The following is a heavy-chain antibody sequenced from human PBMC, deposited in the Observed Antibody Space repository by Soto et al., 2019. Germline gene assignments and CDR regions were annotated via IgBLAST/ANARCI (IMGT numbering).Heavy chain of an antibody. CDR3: AREGINIYNEYYFDS. CDR2: ISGSGNYT. J-gene: IGHJ4*02. CDR1: GFTFSSYS. D-gene: IGHD1-1*01. V-gene: IGHV3-21*01. Sequence: PGGSLRLSCAASGFTFSSYSMNWVRQAPGKGLEWVSSISGSGNYTHYADFLRGRFTISRDNAKTSLYLQMNSLRAEDTAVYYCAREGINIYNEYYFDSWGQGTVVTVSS.